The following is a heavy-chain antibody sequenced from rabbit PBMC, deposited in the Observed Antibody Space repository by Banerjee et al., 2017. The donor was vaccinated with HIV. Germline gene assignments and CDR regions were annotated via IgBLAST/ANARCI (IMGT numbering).Heavy chain of an antibody. D-gene: IGHD8-1*01. CDR2: VDGNSAGGT. V-gene: IGHV1S40*01. Sequence: QSLEESGGDLVKPGASLTLTCTASGFSFSGGHWICWVRQAPGKGLEWIACVDGNSAGGTRYASWVNGRFTTSKTSSTTVTLQMTSLTAADTATYFCANNHVYYGNSYVWGLWGQGTLVTVS. CDR1: GFSFSGGHW. CDR3: ANNHVYYGNSYVWGL. J-gene: IGHJ4*01.